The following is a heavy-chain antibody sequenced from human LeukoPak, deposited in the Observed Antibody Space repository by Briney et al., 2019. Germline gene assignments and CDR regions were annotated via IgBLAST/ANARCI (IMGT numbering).Heavy chain of an antibody. Sequence: VGALRLSCATSRFTFTDHYMDCVREAPGEGLDWVARIRNRPKIYTTEYAASVKGRFTISRHHSTSSLFLQMSGLRTEDTAMYYCSISYVPGKDAYFDLRGQGTLVTVSS. J-gene: IGHJ5*02. D-gene: IGHD3-10*02. V-gene: IGHV3-72*01. CDR1: RFTFTDHY. CDR2: IRNRPKIYTT. CDR3: SISYVPGKDAYFDL.